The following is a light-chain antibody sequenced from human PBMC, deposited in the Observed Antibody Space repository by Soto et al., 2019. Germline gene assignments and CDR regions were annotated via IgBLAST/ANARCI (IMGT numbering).Light chain of an antibody. CDR2: AAS. J-gene: IGKJ1*01. Sequence: EIGLTQFPGTLSLSPGESATLSCRATQSVSATYLAWYQQKPGQAPRLLIYAASSRATDIPDRFSGSGSGTDFTLAISRLEPEDFAVYWCQHYGTSTRTFGQGTKV. CDR3: QHYGTSTRT. CDR1: QSVSATY. V-gene: IGKV3-20*01.